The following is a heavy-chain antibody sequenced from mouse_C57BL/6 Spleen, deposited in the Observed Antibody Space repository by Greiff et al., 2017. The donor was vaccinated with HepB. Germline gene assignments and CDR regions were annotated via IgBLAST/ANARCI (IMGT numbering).Heavy chain of an antibody. V-gene: IGHV6-6*01. D-gene: IGHD1-1*01. CDR3: TVITTVVAGMDY. CDR2: IRNKANNHAT. J-gene: IGHJ4*01. CDR1: GFTFSDAW. Sequence: EVKVEESGGGLVQPGGSMKLSCAASGFTFSDAWMDWVRQSPEKGLEWVAEIRNKANNHATYYAESVKGRFTISRDDSKSSVYLQMNSLRAEDTGIYYCTVITTVVAGMDYWGQGTSVTVSS.